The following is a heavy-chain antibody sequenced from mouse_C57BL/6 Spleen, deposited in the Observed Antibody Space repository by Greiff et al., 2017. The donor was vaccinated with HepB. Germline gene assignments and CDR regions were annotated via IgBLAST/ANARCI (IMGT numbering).Heavy chain of an antibody. Sequence: EVKLQESGAELVRPGASVKLSCTASGFNIKDDYMHWVKQRPEQGLEWIGWIDPENGDTEYASKFQGKATITAHTSSNTAYLQISSLTSEDTAVYYCTTAVTTVRDYFDYWGQGTTLTVSS. J-gene: IGHJ2*01. D-gene: IGHD1-1*01. CDR3: TTAVTTVRDYFDY. V-gene: IGHV14-4*01. CDR2: IDPENGDT. CDR1: GFNIKDDY.